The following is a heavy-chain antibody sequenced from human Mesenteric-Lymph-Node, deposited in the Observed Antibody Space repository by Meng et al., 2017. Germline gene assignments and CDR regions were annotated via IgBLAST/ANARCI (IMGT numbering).Heavy chain of an antibody. Sequence: ASVTVSCMASGYTFTGYYMHWVRQAPGQGLEWMGWINPNSGGTNYAQKFQGRVTMTRDTSISTAYMELSRLRSDDTTVCYCARVLLWLGELGGMDVWGQGTTVTVSS. CDR3: ARVLLWLGELGGMDV. D-gene: IGHD3-10*01. J-gene: IGHJ6*02. V-gene: IGHV1-2*02. CDR2: INPNSGGT. CDR1: GYTFTGYY.